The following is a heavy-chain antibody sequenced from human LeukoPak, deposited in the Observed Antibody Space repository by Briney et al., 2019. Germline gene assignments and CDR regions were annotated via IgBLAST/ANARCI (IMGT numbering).Heavy chain of an antibody. CDR2: ISTSGGST. V-gene: IGHV3-23*01. CDR1: GFTFSSYA. D-gene: IGHD2-2*01. J-gene: IGHJ3*02. Sequence: PRGSLRLSCAASGFTFSSYAMSWVRQAPGKGLEWVSAISTSGGSTYYADSVKGRFTISRDNSKNTLYVQMNSLRAEDTAVYYCAKYCTSTSCYGAFDIWGQGTMVTVSS. CDR3: AKYCTSTSCYGAFDI.